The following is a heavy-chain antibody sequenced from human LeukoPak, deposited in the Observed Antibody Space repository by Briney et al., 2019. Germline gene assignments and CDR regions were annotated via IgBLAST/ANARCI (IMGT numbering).Heavy chain of an antibody. CDR3: AKRSSSWYAGTGYNWFDP. D-gene: IGHD6-13*01. CDR1: GYTFTSYD. CDR2: MNPNSGNT. V-gene: IGHV1-8*03. Sequence: GASVKVSCKASGYTFTSYDINWVRQAPGQGLEWMGWMNPNSGNTGYAQKFLGRVTITRNTSISTAYMELSSLRSEDTAVYYCAKRSSSWYAGTGYNWFDPWGQGTLVTVSS. J-gene: IGHJ5*02.